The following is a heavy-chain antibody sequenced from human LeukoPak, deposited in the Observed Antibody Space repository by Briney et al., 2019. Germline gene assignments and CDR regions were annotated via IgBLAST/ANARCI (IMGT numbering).Heavy chain of an antibody. V-gene: IGHV3-23*01. Sequence: HPGGSLRLSCAASGFTFSSYWMSWVRQAPGKGLEWVSAIGGTGYSTYYADSVKGRFSISRDNSKNTLYLHMDSLRAEDTAVYYCAKVMNMIVVASIDSWGQGILVTVSS. D-gene: IGHD3-22*01. CDR2: IGGTGYST. CDR3: AKVMNMIVVASIDS. CDR1: GFTFSSYW. J-gene: IGHJ4*02.